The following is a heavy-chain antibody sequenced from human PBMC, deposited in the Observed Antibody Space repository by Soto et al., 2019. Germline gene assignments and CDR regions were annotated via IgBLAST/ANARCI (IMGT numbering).Heavy chain of an antibody. CDR1: GFTFSRYW. J-gene: IGHJ3*02. D-gene: IGHD2-15*01. Sequence: EVQLVESGGGLVQTGGSLRLSCAASGFTFSRYWMHWVRQAPGEGLVWVSAISTDGSTTRYVDSVKGRFTISRDTVKNTLYLQMTGPRAEDTAMYYCAKDEFFVVAVSRGCDIWGHGTVVTVSS. CDR2: ISTDGSTT. V-gene: IGHV3-74*01. CDR3: AKDEFFVVAVSRGCDI.